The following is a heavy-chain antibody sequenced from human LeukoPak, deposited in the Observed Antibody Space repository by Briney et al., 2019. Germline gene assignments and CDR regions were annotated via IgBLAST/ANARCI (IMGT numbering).Heavy chain of an antibody. D-gene: IGHD5-18*01. J-gene: IGHJ4*02. CDR1: GFTFSSYG. CDR3: ARARDTAMVSPFDY. Sequence: PGRSLRLSCAASGFTFSSYGMHWVRQAPGKGLEWVAVIWYDGSNKYYADSVKGRFTISRDNSKNTLYLQMNSLRAEDTAVYYCARARDTAMVSPFDYWGQGTLVTVSS. V-gene: IGHV3-33*08. CDR2: IWYDGSNK.